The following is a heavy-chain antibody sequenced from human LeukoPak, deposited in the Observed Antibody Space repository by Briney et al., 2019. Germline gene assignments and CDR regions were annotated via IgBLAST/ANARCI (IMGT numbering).Heavy chain of an antibody. D-gene: IGHD5-12*01. CDR1: GFNFGTFW. CDR3: ARLNPSGYVDHWYFDL. J-gene: IGHJ2*01. Sequence: GGSLRLSCAASGFNFGTFWMNWVRQAPGKGLEWVANIKPDGSETSYVDSVKGRFTSSRDNAKNSLYLQMNSLRADDTAVYYCARLNPSGYVDHWYFDLWGRGTLVTVSS. CDR2: IKPDGSET. V-gene: IGHV3-7*01.